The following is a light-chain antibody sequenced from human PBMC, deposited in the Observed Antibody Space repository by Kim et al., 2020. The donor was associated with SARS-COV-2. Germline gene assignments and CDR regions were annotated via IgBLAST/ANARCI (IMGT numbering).Light chain of an antibody. CDR3: QHYTTSPIT. Sequence: EIVLTQSPGTLSLSQGESATFSCRASQTIDNNYLAWYQQKPGQAPRLLIYGASSRATGIPDRFRGSGSGTDFTLTISGLEPEDFAVFYCQHYTTSPITFGQGTRLEIK. CDR1: QTIDNNY. CDR2: GAS. J-gene: IGKJ5*01. V-gene: IGKV3-20*01.